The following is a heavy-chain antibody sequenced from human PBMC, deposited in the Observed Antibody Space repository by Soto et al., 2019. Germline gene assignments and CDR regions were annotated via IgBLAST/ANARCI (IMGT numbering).Heavy chain of an antibody. D-gene: IGHD3-22*01. J-gene: IGHJ4*02. CDR1: GYTFTSHD. Sequence: ASVKVSCKASGYTFTSHDINWVRQATGQGLEWMGWVNPNSGYTGYAQEFQGRVTMTRDTSTGTAYLELSSLRSDDAAMYYCARGITSGYSAYDVDYWGQGTPVTVSS. CDR2: VNPNSGYT. V-gene: IGHV1-8*01. CDR3: ARGITSGYSAYDVDY.